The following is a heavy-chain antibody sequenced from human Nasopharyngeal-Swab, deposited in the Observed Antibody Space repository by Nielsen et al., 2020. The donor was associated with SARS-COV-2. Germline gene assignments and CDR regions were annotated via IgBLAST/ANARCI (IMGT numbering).Heavy chain of an antibody. J-gene: IGHJ4*02. CDR2: IYYSGST. Sequence: PGKGPEWIGYIYYSGSTNYSPSLKSRVTISVDTSKNQFSLKLSSVTAADTAVYYCAGAVAGTGWDYWGQGTPVTVSS. D-gene: IGHD6-19*01. V-gene: IGHV4-59*13. CDR3: AGAVAGTGWDY.